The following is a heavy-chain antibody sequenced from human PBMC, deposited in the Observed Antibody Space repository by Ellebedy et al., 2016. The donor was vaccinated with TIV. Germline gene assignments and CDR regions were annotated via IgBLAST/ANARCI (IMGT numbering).Heavy chain of an antibody. V-gene: IGHV3-11*06. CDR1: GFTFSNYY. J-gene: IGHJ4*01. CDR2: ISPSGTYT. D-gene: IGHD3-3*01. Sequence: GESLKISCAASGFTFSNYYLTWIRQTPEKGLEWVSYISPSGTYTRYADSVQGRFTISRDDAKTSVYLHMHSLRAEDTAVYFCAREGNDYWSGFYDYWGQGILVTVSS. CDR3: AREGNDYWSGFYDY.